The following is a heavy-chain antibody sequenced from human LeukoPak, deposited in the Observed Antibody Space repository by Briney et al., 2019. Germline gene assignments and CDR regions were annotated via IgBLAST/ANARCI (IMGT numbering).Heavy chain of an antibody. D-gene: IGHD4-23*01. Sequence: SETLSLTCTVSGGSISSGGYYWSWIRQPPGKGLEWIGYIYHSGSTYYNPSLKSRVTISVDRSKNQFSLKLSSVTAADTAVYYCARALPYAYGGKVGYWGQGTLVTVSS. V-gene: IGHV4-30-2*01. CDR2: IYHSGST. CDR1: GGSISSGGYY. CDR3: ARALPYAYGGKVGY. J-gene: IGHJ4*02.